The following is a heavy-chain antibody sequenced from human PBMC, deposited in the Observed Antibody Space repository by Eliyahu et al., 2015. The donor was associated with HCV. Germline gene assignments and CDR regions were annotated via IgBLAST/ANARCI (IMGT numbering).Heavy chain of an antibody. V-gene: IGHV3-33*01. D-gene: IGHD3-22*01. Sequence: QVQXVESGGGVVQPGXSXRXSCAASGFTFSSYXMXWVRQAXGKGREWVAVIWYDGSNKYYADSVKGRFTISRDNSKNTLYLQMNSLRAEDTAVYYCARDERWTTYYYDSSGYLDYWGQGTLVTVSS. CDR3: ARDERWTTYYYDSSGYLDY. CDR1: GFTFSSYX. J-gene: IGHJ4*02. CDR2: IWYDGSNK.